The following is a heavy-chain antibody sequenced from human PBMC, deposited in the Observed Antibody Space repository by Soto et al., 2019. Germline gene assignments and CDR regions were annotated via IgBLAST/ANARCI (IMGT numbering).Heavy chain of an antibody. CDR1: GGSFSGYY. CDR3: AREASKYYGSGDWFDP. Sequence: SETLSLTCAVYGGSFSGYYWSWIRQPPGKGLEWIGEINHSGSTNYNPSLKSRVTISVDTSKNQFSLKLSSVTAADTAVYYCAREASKYYGSGDWFDPWGQGTLVTVSS. J-gene: IGHJ5*02. V-gene: IGHV4-34*01. CDR2: INHSGST. D-gene: IGHD3-10*01.